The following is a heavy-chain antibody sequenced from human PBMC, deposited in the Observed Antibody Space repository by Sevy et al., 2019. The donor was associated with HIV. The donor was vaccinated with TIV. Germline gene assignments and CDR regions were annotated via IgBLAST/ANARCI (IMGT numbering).Heavy chain of an antibody. CDR1: GFTPSTYG. D-gene: IGHD3-22*01. CDR2: IGYDGSNK. J-gene: IGHJ3*02. Sequence: GGSLRLSCAASGFTPSTYGMHWVRQAPGKGLEWVAVIGYDGSNKYYADSVKGRFTISRDNSKNTLYLQMNSLRAEDTAVYYCARDKGGVDSSGSDAFDIWGQGTMVTVSS. CDR3: ARDKGGVDSSGSDAFDI. V-gene: IGHV3-33*01.